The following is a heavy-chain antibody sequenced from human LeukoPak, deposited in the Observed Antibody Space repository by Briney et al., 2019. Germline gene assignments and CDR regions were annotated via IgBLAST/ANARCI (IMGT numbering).Heavy chain of an antibody. CDR3: ARGRRYDSSGYYPDDFDI. D-gene: IGHD3-22*01. CDR1: GFPVRSNS. V-gene: IGHV3-66*01. CDR2: IYSGGST. J-gene: IGHJ3*02. Sequence: GGSLRLSCAASGFPVRSNSMSWVRQAPGKGLEWLSVIYSGGSTYYADSVTGRFTISRDNPKNTLYLQMSSLRAEDTAVYYCARGRRYDSSGYYPDDFDIWGQGTMVTVSS.